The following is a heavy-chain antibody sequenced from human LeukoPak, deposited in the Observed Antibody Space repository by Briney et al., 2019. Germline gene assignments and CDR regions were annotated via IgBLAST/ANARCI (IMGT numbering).Heavy chain of an antibody. CDR3: ARLDGVAAAGNFDY. CDR2: INSDGSST. V-gene: IGHV3-74*01. J-gene: IGHJ4*02. D-gene: IGHD6-13*01. Sequence: GGSLRLSCAASGFTFSSYWMHWVRQAPGKGLVWDSRINSDGSSTSYADSVKGRFTISRDNAKNTLYLQMNSLRAEDTAVYYCARLDGVAAAGNFDYWGQGTLVTVSS. CDR1: GFTFSSYW.